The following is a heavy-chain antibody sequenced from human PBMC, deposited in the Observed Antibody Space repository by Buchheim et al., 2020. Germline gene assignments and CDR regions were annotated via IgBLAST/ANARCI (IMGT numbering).Heavy chain of an antibody. D-gene: IGHD6-6*01. CDR2: ISSSSSYI. J-gene: IGHJ4*02. V-gene: IGHV3-21*01. CDR1: GFTFSSYS. Sequence: EVQLVESGGGLVKPGGSLRLSCAASGFTFSSYSMNWVRQAPGKGLEWVSSISSSSSYIYYADSVKGRFTISRDNAKNSLYLKMNSLSAEDTAVYYCARDYLARIAARRFDYWGQGTL. CDR3: ARDYLARIAARRFDY.